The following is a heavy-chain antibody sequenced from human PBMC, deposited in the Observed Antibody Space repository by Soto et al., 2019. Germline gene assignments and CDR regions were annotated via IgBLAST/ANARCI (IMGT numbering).Heavy chain of an antibody. Sequence: QVQLQQWGAGLLKPSETLSLTCAVYGGSFSGYYWSWIRQPPGKGLEWIGEINHRGSTNYNPSLKRRVTISVDTSTNQFSLKLSSVTAADTAVYYCARGSIAVAGTVPFDYWGQGTLVTVSS. V-gene: IGHV4-34*01. CDR3: ARGSIAVAGTVPFDY. J-gene: IGHJ4*02. D-gene: IGHD6-19*01. CDR1: GGSFSGYY. CDR2: INHRGST.